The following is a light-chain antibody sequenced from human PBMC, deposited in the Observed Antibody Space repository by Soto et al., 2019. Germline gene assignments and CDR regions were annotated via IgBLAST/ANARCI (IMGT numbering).Light chain of an antibody. J-gene: IGLJ2*01. Sequence: QSALTQPASVSGSPGQSITISCTGTSSDVGGYNYVSWYQQHPGKAPKLMIYEVSNRPSGVSNRFSGSKFGNTASLTISGLQAEDEADYYCSSYTSSSPVVFGGGTKLTVL. V-gene: IGLV2-14*01. CDR1: SSDVGGYNY. CDR3: SSYTSSSPVV. CDR2: EVS.